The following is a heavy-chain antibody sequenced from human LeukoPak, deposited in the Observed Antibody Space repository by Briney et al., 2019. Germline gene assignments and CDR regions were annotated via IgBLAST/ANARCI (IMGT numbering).Heavy chain of an antibody. D-gene: IGHD1-26*01. Sequence: VSFFYSGTTYYNPSLKSRVTISVDTSKNQFSLKLTSVTAADTAVYYCARQSYTGSHLVYWGQGTLVTVSS. CDR3: ARQSYTGSHLVY. J-gene: IGHJ4*02. CDR2: FFYSGTT. V-gene: IGHV4-39*01.